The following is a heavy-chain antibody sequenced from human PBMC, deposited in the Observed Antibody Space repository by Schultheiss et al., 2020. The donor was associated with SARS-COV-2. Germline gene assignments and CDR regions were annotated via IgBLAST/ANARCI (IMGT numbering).Heavy chain of an antibody. D-gene: IGHD2-21*01. CDR3: ARVGGDFDALDI. J-gene: IGHJ3*02. CDR2: INPNSGGT. CDR1: GYTFTSYA. Sequence: ASVKVSCKASGYTFTSYAISWVRQAPGQGLEWMGWINPNSGGTNYAQKLQGRVTMTTDASTSTAYMELRSLRSDDTAVYFCARVGGDFDALDIWGQGTMVTVSS. V-gene: IGHV1-18*01.